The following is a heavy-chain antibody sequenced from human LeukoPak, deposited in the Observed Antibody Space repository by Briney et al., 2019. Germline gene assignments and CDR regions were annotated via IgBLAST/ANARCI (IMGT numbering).Heavy chain of an antibody. CDR3: AKDPGDPIAAAGTGY. CDR1: GFTFSNYA. V-gene: IGHV3-23*01. CDR2: ISGSGGST. J-gene: IGHJ4*02. D-gene: IGHD6-13*01. Sequence: GGSLRLSCAASGFTFSNYAMSWVRQAPGKGLEWVPAISGSGGSTYYADSVKGRFTISRDNSKNTLYLQMNSLRAEDTAVYYCAKDPGDPIAAAGTGYWGQGTQVTVSS.